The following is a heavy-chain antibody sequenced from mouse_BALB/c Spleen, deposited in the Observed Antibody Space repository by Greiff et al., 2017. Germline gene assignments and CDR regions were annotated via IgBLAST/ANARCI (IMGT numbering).Heavy chain of an antibody. D-gene: IGHD2-14*01. J-gene: IGHJ4*01. CDR3: AKNEYYRYDDYYAMDY. CDR1: GFSLTSYG. V-gene: IGHV2-5-1*01. CDR2: IWRGGST. Sequence: VKLVESGPSLVQPSQSLSITCTVSGFSLTSYGVHWVRQSPGKGLEWLGVIWRGGSTDYNAAFMSRLSITKDNSKSQVFFKMNSLQADDTAIYYCAKNEYYRYDDYYAMDYWGQGTSVTVSS.